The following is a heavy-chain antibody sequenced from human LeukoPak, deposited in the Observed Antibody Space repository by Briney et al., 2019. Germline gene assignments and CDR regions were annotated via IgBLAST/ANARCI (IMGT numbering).Heavy chain of an antibody. J-gene: IGHJ4*02. CDR3: ADSGSYSLY. Sequence: GGSLRLSCAASGFTFSSYDTHWVRQAPGKGLEWVAFISYDGSNKYYVDSVKGRFTISRDNSKNTLYLQMNSLRAEDTAVYHCADSGSYSLYWGQGTLVTVSS. D-gene: IGHD1-26*01. V-gene: IGHV3-30*03. CDR2: ISYDGSNK. CDR1: GFTFSSYD.